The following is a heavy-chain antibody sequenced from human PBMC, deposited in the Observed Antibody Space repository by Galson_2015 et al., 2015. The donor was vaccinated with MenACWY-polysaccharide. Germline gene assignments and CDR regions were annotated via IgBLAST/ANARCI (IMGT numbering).Heavy chain of an antibody. CDR2: ISYDGSNK. Sequence: SLRLSCAASGFTFSSYAMHWVRQAPGKGLEWVSDISYDGSNKYYADSVKGRFTISRDNSKNTLYLQMNSLRAEDTAVYYCARDRNYDFWSGYSNAFDIWGQGTMVTVSS. CDR1: GFTFSSYA. J-gene: IGHJ3*02. V-gene: IGHV3-30-3*01. D-gene: IGHD3-3*01. CDR3: ARDRNYDFWSGYSNAFDI.